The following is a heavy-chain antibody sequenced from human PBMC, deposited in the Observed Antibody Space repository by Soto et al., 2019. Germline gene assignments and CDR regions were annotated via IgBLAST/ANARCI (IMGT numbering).Heavy chain of an antibody. CDR3: ARDYYDSSGDDI. CDR1: GGSISSSDYY. D-gene: IGHD3-22*01. V-gene: IGHV4-30-4*01. CDR2: IFHTGST. J-gene: IGHJ3*02. Sequence: QVQLQESGPGLVKPSQTLSLTCTVSGGSISSSDYYWSWIRQSPGKALEWIGYIFHTGSTYYNPSLESRVSISVDTSKNQFSLKLSSVTAADTAVYYCARDYYDSSGDDIWGQGTMVTVSS.